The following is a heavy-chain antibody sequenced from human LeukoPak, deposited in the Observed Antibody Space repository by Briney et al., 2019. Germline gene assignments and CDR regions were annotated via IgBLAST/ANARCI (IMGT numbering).Heavy chain of an antibody. J-gene: IGHJ4*02. CDR2: ISGSGGST. CDR1: GFTFSSYA. V-gene: IGHV3-23*01. Sequence: HTGGSLRLSCAASGFTFSSYAISWVRLPPAKGMGWVSAISGSGGSTYYADSVKGRLTTSSVNTKNTLYFQKNSLITADTAAFYCAKDRVVIPDYWGQGTLVTVSS. CDR3: AKDRVVIPDY. D-gene: IGHD3-3*01.